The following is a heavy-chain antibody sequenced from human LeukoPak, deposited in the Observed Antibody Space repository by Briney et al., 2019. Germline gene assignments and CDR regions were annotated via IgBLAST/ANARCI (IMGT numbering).Heavy chain of an antibody. D-gene: IGHD6-6*01. V-gene: IGHV3-7*01. Sequence: GGSLRLSCVVSGFSFSNYWMDWVRQAPGKGLEWVANVKQDGSEKYYVDSVTGRFTISRVNAKNSLYLQMNSLRAEDTAVYYCATGRAAHLFDYWGQGTLVTVSS. CDR3: ATGRAAHLFDY. J-gene: IGHJ4*02. CDR1: GFSFSNYW. CDR2: VKQDGSEK.